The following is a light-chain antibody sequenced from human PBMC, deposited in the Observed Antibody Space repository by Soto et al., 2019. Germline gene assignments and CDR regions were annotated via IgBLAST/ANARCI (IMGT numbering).Light chain of an antibody. CDR1: RGIRSW. CDR3: QQSDTFPAT. Sequence: DIRLTSSPSSVSAFVGDRATTICRAGRGIRSWLAWYQQKPGKAPKLLISSASTLQSGVPSRFSGSGSGTDFTLTISGLQPEDFATYYCQQSDTFPATFGGGTRVEIK. J-gene: IGKJ4*01. V-gene: IGKV1D-12*01. CDR2: SAS.